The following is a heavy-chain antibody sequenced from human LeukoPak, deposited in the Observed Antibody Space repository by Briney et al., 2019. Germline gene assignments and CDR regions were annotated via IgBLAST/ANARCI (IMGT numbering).Heavy chain of an antibody. CDR3: ASLSPYYYYYGMDV. CDR1: GGSISGYY. J-gene: IGHJ6*02. CDR2: INHSGST. V-gene: IGHV4-34*01. Sequence: SETLSLTCTVSGGSISGYYWSWIRQPPGKGLEWIGEINHSGSTNYNPSLKSRVTISVDTSKNQFSLKLSSVTAADTAVYYCASLSPYYYYYGMDVWGQGTTVTVSS.